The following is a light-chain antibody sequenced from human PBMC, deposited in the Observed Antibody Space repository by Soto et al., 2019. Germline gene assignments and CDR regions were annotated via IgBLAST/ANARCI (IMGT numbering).Light chain of an antibody. CDR2: DAS. CDR1: QGVGTS. CDR3: QQYSTYPLT. Sequence: DILMTQSPSTLSASIGDRVTVTCRASQGVGTSLAWYQQKPGKAPKLLISDASNLRSWVPSRFSGSGSGTEFSLTISSLQPDDFATYYCQQYSTYPLTFGGGTKVDIK. J-gene: IGKJ4*01. V-gene: IGKV1-5*03.